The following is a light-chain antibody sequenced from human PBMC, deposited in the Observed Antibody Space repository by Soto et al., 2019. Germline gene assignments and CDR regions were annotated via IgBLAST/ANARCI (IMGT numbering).Light chain of an antibody. CDR3: CSYARSYTWV. CDR1: SSDVGGYNY. V-gene: IGLV2-11*01. J-gene: IGLJ3*02. Sequence: QSALTQPRSVSGSPGQSVTISCTGTSSDVGGYNYVSWYQQHPGKAPKLMIYDVSKRPSGVPDRFSGSKSGNTASLTISGLQAEDAADYYCCSYARSYTWVFGGGTQLTVL. CDR2: DVS.